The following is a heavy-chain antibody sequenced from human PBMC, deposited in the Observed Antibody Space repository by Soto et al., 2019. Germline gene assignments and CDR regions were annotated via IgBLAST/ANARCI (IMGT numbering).Heavy chain of an antibody. CDR1: GFTFGRDE. D-gene: IGHD4-17*01. V-gene: IGHV3-30*04. CDR3: VRRSTVSYYAVDV. Sequence: PVASLRPSCAGPGFTFGRDEMHWVREAPGKGLEWVTGTSEDGSINYYADSVKGRFTMSRDNSKNLLYLQMNSLRTEDTAVYYCVRRSTVSYYAVDVWGQGTTVTVSS. CDR2: TSEDGSIN. J-gene: IGHJ6*02.